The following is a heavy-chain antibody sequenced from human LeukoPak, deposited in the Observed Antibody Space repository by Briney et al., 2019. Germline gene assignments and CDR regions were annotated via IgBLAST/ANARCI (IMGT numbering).Heavy chain of an antibody. D-gene: IGHD1-14*01. CDR3: ARGPTISEPGYFEY. Sequence: PSETLSLTCAVYGGSFSTYYWSWIRQSPGKGLEWIAEINHRGDTNYNPSVKSRVTISVDTSKNQFSLKVRSVTAADTAVYYCARGPTISEPGYFEYWGQGTLVTVSS. V-gene: IGHV4-34*01. CDR2: INHRGDT. J-gene: IGHJ4*03. CDR1: GGSFSTYY.